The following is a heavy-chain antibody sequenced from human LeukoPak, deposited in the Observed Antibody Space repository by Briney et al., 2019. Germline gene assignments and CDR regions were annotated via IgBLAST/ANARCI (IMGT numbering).Heavy chain of an antibody. CDR1: GFTFSSYG. CDR3: ARGVERPREAAAFDI. CDR2: ISYDAVNK. D-gene: IGHD1-1*01. J-gene: IGHJ3*02. Sequence: GRSLRLSCAASGFTFSSYGMHWVRQAPGKGLEWVAVISYDAVNKYYADSVRGRFSISRDNSKNTLYLQMNSLSAEDTAVYYCARGVERPREAAAFDIWGQGTVVTVSS. V-gene: IGHV3-30*03.